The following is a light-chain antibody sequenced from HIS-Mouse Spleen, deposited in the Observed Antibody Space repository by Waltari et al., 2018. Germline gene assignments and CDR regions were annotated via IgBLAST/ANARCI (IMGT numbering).Light chain of an antibody. CDR2: EGS. CDR1: SSDVGGYNY. V-gene: IGLV2-8*01. J-gene: IGLJ1*01. Sequence: SALTPPPSASGPPEQSITISCTATSSDVGGYNYLSWYQQHPGKAPKLMIYEGSKRPSGVSDRFSGSKSGNTASLTVSGLQAEDEADYYCSSYAGSSTYVFGTGTKVTVL. CDR3: SSYAGSSTYV.